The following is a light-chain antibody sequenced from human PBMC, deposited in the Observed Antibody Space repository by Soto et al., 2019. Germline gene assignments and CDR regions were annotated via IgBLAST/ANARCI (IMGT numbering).Light chain of an antibody. CDR1: SSDVGNYDL. J-gene: IGLJ2*01. Sequence: QSALTQPASVSGSPGQSITISCTGTSSDVGNYDLVSWYQQHPGEAPKLLIYEVTEWPSGVSIRFSGSKSHYTASLTISGLQAEDEADYYCSSYAGRGVGVFGGGTKVTVL. V-gene: IGLV2-23*02. CDR3: SSYAGRGVGV. CDR2: EVT.